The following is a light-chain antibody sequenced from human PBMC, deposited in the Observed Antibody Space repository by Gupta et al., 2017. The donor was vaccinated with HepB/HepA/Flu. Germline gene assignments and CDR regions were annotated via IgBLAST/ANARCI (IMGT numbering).Light chain of an antibody. CDR1: RSNIGSNH. CDR3: AVWEDSLRGHWV. Sequence: QSVLTQPHSASGTPGQGVAISCSGGRSNIGSNHVYWYQQFPGSAPNLIIYRTNKRPSGVPERFSSSKSGASASLAISGLRSEEEADYYCAVWEDSLRGHWVFGGGTKVTVL. V-gene: IGLV1-47*01. J-gene: IGLJ3*02. CDR2: RTN.